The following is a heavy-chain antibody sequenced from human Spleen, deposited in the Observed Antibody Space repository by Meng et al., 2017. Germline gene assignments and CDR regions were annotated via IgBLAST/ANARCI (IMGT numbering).Heavy chain of an antibody. CDR2: ISSSSSYI. CDR1: GFTFSRYS. V-gene: IGHV3-21*01. J-gene: IGHJ6*02. Sequence: GESMKISCAASGFTFSRYSMNCIGQAPGKGLHWVSSISSSSSYIYYADSVKGRFTISRDNAKTSLYLQMNSLRAEDTAVYYCASSMVRGVIKYYYYYGMDVWGQGTTVTVSS. CDR3: ASSMVRGVIKYYYYYGMDV. D-gene: IGHD3-10*01.